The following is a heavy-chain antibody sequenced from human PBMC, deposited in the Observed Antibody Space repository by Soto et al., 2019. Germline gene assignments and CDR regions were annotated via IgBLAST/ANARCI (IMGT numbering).Heavy chain of an antibody. CDR2: ISSSSGTI. D-gene: IGHD2-2*01. CDR1: GFTFSDYS. Sequence: EVQLVESGGGLVQPGGSLRLSCAASGFTFSDYSMNWVRQAPGKGLEWVSYISSSSGTIYYADSVKGRFTISRDNAKNSLYVQMHSLRDEDTAVYYCARDVAPAVTGFDPRGQGTLVTVSS. V-gene: IGHV3-48*02. CDR3: ARDVAPAVTGFDP. J-gene: IGHJ5*02.